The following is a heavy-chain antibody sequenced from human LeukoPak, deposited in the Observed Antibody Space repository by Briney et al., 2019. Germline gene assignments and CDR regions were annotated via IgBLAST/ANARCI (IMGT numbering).Heavy chain of an antibody. CDR1: GGSISSYY. V-gene: IGHV4-59*01. CDR2: IYYSGST. CDR3: AELGITMIGGV. D-gene: IGHD3-10*02. Sequence: SETLSLTCTVSGGSISSYYWSWLRQPPGKGLEWIGYIYYSGSTYYNPSLKSRVTISVHTSKNQFSLKLSSVTAADTAVYYCAELGITMIGGVWGKGTTVTISS. J-gene: IGHJ6*04.